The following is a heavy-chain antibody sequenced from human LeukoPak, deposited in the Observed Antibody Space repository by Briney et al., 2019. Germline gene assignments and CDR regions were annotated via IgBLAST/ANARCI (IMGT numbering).Heavy chain of an antibody. CDR3: IERVPAAQTFSDY. V-gene: IGHV3-15*01. D-gene: IGHD2-2*01. CDR2: IKSKTDGGTT. CDR1: GFTFSNAW. J-gene: IGHJ4*02. Sequence: GGSLRLXCAASGFTFSNAWMSWVRQAPGKGLEWVGRIKSKTDGGTTDYAAPVKGRFTISRDDSKNTLYLQMNSLKTEDTAVHYCIERVPAAQTFSDYWGQGTLVTVSS.